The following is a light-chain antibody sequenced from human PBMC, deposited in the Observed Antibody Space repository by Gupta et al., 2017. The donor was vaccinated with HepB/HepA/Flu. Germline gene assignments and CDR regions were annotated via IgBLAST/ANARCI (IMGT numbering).Light chain of an antibody. Sequence: QSALTQPASVSGSPGQSITISCTGTSSDVGSYNLVSWYHQHPGKAPKLMIYEVSKRPSGVSNCFSGSKSGNTASLTISGLQAEDEADYYCCSYAGSSNVFGGGTKLTVL. J-gene: IGLJ2*01. CDR3: CSYAGSSNV. CDR2: EVS. CDR1: SSDVGSYNL. V-gene: IGLV2-23*02.